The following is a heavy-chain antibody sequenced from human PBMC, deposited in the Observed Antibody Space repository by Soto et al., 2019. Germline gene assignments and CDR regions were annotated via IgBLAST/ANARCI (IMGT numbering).Heavy chain of an antibody. V-gene: IGHV2-5*01. J-gene: IGHJ4*02. D-gene: IGHD1-26*01. CDR2: IYWNDDK. CDR3: AHRRFVQSGRDNRPFDS. Sequence: QLTLKESGPTLVKPTQTLTLTCTFSGFSLRTSGGGVGWIRQPPGKALEWLALIYWNDDKRYSPALKSRLTITKDTSNNQMVLTMTNMDPVDTATYYCAHRRFVQSGRDNRPFDSWGQGTLVTVSS. CDR1: GFSLRTSGGG.